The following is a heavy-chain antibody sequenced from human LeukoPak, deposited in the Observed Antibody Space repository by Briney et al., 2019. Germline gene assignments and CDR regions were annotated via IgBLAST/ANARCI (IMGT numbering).Heavy chain of an antibody. CDR1: GGSISSSSYY. J-gene: IGHJ6*03. D-gene: IGHD3-10*01. CDR3: ASLYGSGSYFYYYYYMDV. V-gene: IGHV4-39*01. Sequence: PSETLSLTCTVSGGSISSSSYYWGWIRQPPGKGLEWIGSIYYSGSTYYNPSLKSRVTISVDTSKNQFSLKLSSVTAADTAVYYCASLYGSGSYFYYYYYMDVWGKGTTVTISS. CDR2: IYYSGST.